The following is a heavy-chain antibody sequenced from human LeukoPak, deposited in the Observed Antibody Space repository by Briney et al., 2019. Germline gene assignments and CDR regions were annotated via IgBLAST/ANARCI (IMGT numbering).Heavy chain of an antibody. V-gene: IGHV5-51*01. J-gene: IGHJ4*02. CDR3: ARLLGYCSGGSCYSGVSDY. D-gene: IGHD2-15*01. Sequence: GESLKISCKGSGYSFTSYWIGWVRQMPGKGLEWMGIIYPGDSDTRYSPSFQGQVTISADKSISTAYLQWSSLKASDTAMYYCARLLGYCSGGSCYSGVSDYWGQGTLVTVSS. CDR2: IYPGDSDT. CDR1: GYSFTSYW.